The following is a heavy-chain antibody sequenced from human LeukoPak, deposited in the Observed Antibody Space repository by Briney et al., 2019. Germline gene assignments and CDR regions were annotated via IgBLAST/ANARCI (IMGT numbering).Heavy chain of an antibody. CDR2: IYHSGST. Sequence: SETLSLTCTVSSGSISSYYWNWIRQPPGKGLEWIGSIYHSGSTYYNPSLKSRVTISVDTSKNQFSLKLTSVTAADTAVYYCARMVQSTDSSGFYLPEYFQHWGQGTLVTVSS. V-gene: IGHV4-59*08. CDR3: ARMVQSTDSSGFYLPEYFQH. J-gene: IGHJ1*01. D-gene: IGHD3-22*01. CDR1: SGSISSYY.